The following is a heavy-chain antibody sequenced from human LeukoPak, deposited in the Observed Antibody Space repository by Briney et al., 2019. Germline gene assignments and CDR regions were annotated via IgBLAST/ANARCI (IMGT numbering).Heavy chain of an antibody. J-gene: IGHJ4*02. CDR3: ARIVGYSYGELDS. Sequence: PSETLSLTCTVSGASISSGGYYWSWIRQHPGKGLEWIGHISYSGSTYYNPSLKSRVTISVGTSKSQFSLRLSSVTAADTALYYCARIVGYSYGELDSWGQGTLVTVSS. D-gene: IGHD5-18*01. V-gene: IGHV4-31*03. CDR2: ISYSGST. CDR1: GASISSGGYY.